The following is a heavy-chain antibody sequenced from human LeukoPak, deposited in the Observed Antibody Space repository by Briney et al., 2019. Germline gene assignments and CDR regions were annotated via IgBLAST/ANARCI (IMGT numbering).Heavy chain of an antibody. Sequence: GGSLRLSCAASGFTFSSYGMSWVRQAPGKGLEWVSVIYSGGSTYYADSVKGRFTISRDNSKNTLYLQMNSLRAEDTAVYYCARYCSSTSCPTTDAFDIWGQGTMVTVSS. CDR1: GFTFSSYG. D-gene: IGHD2-2*01. CDR3: ARYCSSTSCPTTDAFDI. J-gene: IGHJ3*02. CDR2: IYSGGST. V-gene: IGHV3-66*01.